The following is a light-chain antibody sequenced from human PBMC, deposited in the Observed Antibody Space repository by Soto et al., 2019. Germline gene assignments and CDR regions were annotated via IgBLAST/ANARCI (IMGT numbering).Light chain of an antibody. CDR3: QQLNSYPIT. CDR1: QGINSH. V-gene: IGKV1-9*01. J-gene: IGKJ5*01. Sequence: DIQLTQSPSFLSASVGDRVTIACRASQGINSHLAWYQQKPGKAPKVVIYATSSLQSGVPSRFSGSGSGTDFTLTISSLQREDCAVYHCQQLNSYPITFGQGTRLEIK. CDR2: ATS.